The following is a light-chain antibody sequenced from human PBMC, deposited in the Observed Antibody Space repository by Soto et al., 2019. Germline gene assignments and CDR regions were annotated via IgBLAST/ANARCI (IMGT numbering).Light chain of an antibody. V-gene: IGKV1-6*01. CDR2: AAS. CDR1: QGIRND. Sequence: AIPMTQSPSSLSASVGDRVTITCRASQGIRNDLGWYQQKPGEAPKLLIYAASSLQRGVPSRFSGSGSGRDFTLTISSLQPEDFATYYCLQDYNYPWTFGQGTKVEIK. J-gene: IGKJ1*01. CDR3: LQDYNYPWT.